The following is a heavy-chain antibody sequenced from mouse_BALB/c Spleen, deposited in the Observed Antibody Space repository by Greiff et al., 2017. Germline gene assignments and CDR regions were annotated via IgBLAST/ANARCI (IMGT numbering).Heavy chain of an antibody. CDR2: IDPENGDT. D-gene: IGHD3-3*01. CDR1: GFNIKDYY. J-gene: IGHJ3*01. Sequence: EVQLQQSGAELVRSGASVKLSCTASGFNIKDYYMHWVKQRPEQGLEWIGWIDPENGDTEYAPKFQGKATMTADTSSNTAYLQLSSLTSEDTAVYYCNVGAWFAYWGQGTLVTVSA. V-gene: IGHV14-4*02. CDR3: NVGAWFAY.